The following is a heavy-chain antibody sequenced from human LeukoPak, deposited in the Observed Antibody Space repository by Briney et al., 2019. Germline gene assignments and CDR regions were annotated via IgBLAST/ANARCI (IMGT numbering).Heavy chain of an antibody. D-gene: IGHD3-10*01. CDR3: ARDLGSDGYYDY. V-gene: IGHV3-21*01. J-gene: IGHJ4*02. CDR1: GFTFSSYS. Sequence: TGGSLRLSCAASGFTFSSYSMNWVRQAPGKWLEWVSSISSSSSYIYYADSVKGRFTISRDNAKNSLYLQMNSLRAEDTAVYYCARDLGSDGYYDYWGQGTLVTVSS. CDR2: ISSSSSYI.